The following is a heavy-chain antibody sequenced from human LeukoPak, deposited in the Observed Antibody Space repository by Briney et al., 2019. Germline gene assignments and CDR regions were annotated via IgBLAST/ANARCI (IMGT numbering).Heavy chain of an antibody. D-gene: IGHD6-19*01. CDR3: GRSPVAGMSWYFDL. V-gene: IGHV3-21*01. Sequence: GGSLRLSCAASGFTFSSHTINWIRQAPGKGLEWVSSISRSSTYVKYADSIEGRFAISRDDAKKSLFLQMQSLRVEDTAVYYCGRSPVAGMSWYFDLWGRGTLVTVSS. CDR1: GFTFSSHT. CDR2: ISRSSTYV. J-gene: IGHJ2*01.